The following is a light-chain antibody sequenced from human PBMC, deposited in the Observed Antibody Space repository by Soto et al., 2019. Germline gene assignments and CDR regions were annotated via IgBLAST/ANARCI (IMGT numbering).Light chain of an antibody. CDR2: SNN. J-gene: IGLJ2*01. V-gene: IGLV1-44*01. Sequence: NIGSNTVNWYQQLPGTAPKLLIYSNNQRPSGVPDRFSVSKSGTSASLAISGIQSEDEAEYYCAAWDDSLNGVVFGGGTQLTVL. CDR3: AAWDDSLNGVV. CDR1: NIGSNT.